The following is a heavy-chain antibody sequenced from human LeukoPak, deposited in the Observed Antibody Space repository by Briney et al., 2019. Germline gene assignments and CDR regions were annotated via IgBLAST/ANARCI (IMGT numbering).Heavy chain of an antibody. CDR3: ARDGGSWYLVDY. Sequence: GGSLRLSCAASGFTFSSYDMHWVRQAPGKGLEWVSYISSSGSTIYYADSVKGRFTISRDNAKNSLYLQMNSLRAEDTAVYYCARDGGSWYLVDYWGQGTLVTVSS. CDR1: GFTFSSYD. CDR2: ISSSGSTI. V-gene: IGHV3-48*04. D-gene: IGHD6-13*01. J-gene: IGHJ4*02.